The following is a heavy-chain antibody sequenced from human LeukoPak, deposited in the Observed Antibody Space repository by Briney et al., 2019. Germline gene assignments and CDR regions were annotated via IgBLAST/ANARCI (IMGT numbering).Heavy chain of an antibody. J-gene: IGHJ4*02. CDR3: VTRRIRDASGLERDY. D-gene: IGHD3-10*01. Sequence: PGGSLRLSCAASGFTFSSYAMSWVRQDPGKGLQWVSSISGSAINTYHADFVRGRFTISRDNSKNTVYLQMSDLRPEDTALYYCVTRRIRDASGLERDYWGPGTQVTVSS. CDR1: GFTFSSYA. V-gene: IGHV3-23*01. CDR2: ISGSAINT.